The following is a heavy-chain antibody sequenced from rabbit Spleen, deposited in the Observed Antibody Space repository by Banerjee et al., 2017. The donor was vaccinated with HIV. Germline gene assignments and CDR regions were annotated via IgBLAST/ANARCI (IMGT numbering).Heavy chain of an antibody. CDR1: GLTISSSDY. CDR3: ARDTGSSFSSYGMDL. J-gene: IGHJ6*01. D-gene: IGHD8-1*01. CDR2: IAGGSGGFT. Sequence: QEQLEESGGDLVKPEGSLTLTCTASGLTISSSDYMCWVRQAPGKGLEWISCIAGGSGGFTYSATWAKGRFTCSKTSSTTVTLQMTSLTVADTATYFCARDTGSSFSSYGMDLWGPGTLVTVS. V-gene: IGHV1S45*01.